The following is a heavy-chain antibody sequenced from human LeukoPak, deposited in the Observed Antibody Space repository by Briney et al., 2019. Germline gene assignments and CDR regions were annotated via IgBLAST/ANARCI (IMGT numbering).Heavy chain of an antibody. CDR2: IKRGGNEK. Sequence: GGSLRLSCAASGFTFSRYWMNWVRQAPGKGLEWVANIKRGGNEKYYVDSVKGRFSISRDNAKNSLYLQMDSLRAEDTAVYYCAKEGAYPIITYDSWGQGALVTVSS. CDR3: AKEGAYPIITYDS. CDR1: GFTFSRYW. V-gene: IGHV3-7*01. J-gene: IGHJ5*01. D-gene: IGHD3-10*01.